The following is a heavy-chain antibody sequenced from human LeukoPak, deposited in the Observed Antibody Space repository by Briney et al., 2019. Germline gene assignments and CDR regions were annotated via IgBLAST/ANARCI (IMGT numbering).Heavy chain of an antibody. V-gene: IGHV4-30-4*01. CDR3: ASRGYRSSGVLFR. CDR1: GGSISSGDYY. J-gene: IGHJ4*02. Sequence: SQTLSVSCTVSGGSISSGDYYWSWIRQPPGKGLEWIGYIYYSGSTYYTPSLKCRLTISVDTSQNQFSLKLSSVTAADTAVYYCASRGYRSSGVLFRWGQGTLVTVSS. CDR2: IYYSGST. D-gene: IGHD6-6*01.